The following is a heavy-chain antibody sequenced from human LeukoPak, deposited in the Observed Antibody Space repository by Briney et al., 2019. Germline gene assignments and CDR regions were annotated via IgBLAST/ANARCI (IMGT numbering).Heavy chain of an antibody. CDR2: INSDSGST. Sequence: ASVKVSCKASGYIFTSYYIHWVRQAPGQGLEWMGIINSDSGSTTYAQKFQGRVTLTRDTSTSTVYMELRGLKSEDTAVYYCARDLVVVVGPTLDYWGQGTLVTVSS. V-gene: IGHV1-46*01. J-gene: IGHJ4*02. CDR3: ARDLVVVVGPTLDY. D-gene: IGHD2-15*01. CDR1: GYIFTSYY.